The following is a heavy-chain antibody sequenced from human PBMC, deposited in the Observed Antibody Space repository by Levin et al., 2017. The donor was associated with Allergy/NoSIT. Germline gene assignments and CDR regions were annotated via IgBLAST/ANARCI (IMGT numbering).Heavy chain of an antibody. V-gene: IGHV3-48*01. CDR2: ISSSSSTI. CDR3: ARGCIYYGSGSDDTIDY. Sequence: PGGSLRLSCAASGFTFSSYSMNWVRQAPGKGLEWVSYISSSSSTIYYADSVKGRFTISRDNDKNSLYLQMNSLRAEDTAVYYCARGCIYYGSGSDDTIDYWGQGTLVTVSS. D-gene: IGHD3-10*01. CDR1: GFTFSSYS. J-gene: IGHJ4*02.